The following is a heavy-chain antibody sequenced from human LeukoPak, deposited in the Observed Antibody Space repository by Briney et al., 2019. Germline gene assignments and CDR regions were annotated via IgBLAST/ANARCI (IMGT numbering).Heavy chain of an antibody. V-gene: IGHV1-69*13. Sequence: SVKVSCRASGGTFSSYAISWVRQAPGQGLEWMGGIIPIFGTANYAQKFQGRVTITADESTSTAYMELSSLRSEDTAVYYCARVRLDYYYGMDVWGKGTTVTVSS. J-gene: IGHJ6*04. CDR2: IIPIFGTA. CDR1: GGTFSSYA. D-gene: IGHD6-19*01. CDR3: ARVRLDYYYGMDV.